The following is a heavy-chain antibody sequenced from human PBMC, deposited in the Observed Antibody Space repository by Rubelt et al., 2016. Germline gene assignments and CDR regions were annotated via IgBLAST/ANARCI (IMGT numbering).Heavy chain of an antibody. J-gene: IGHJ5*02. CDR2: IYYSGST. V-gene: IGHV4-39*01. CDR3: ARGFLRLGFDP. D-gene: IGHD3-3*01. CDR1: GGSISSSSYY. Sequence: QLQLQESGPGLVKPAETLSLTCTVSGGSISSSSYYWGWLRQPPGKGLEWIGSIYYSGSTYYNPSLKSRVTISVDTSKNQFSLELRSVTPEDTAMYYCARGFLRLGFDPWGQGILVTVSS.